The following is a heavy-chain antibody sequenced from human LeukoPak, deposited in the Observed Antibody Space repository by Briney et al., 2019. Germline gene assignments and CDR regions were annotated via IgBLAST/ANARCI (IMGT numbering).Heavy chain of an antibody. Sequence: GGSLRLSCAASGFTFSRYGMHWVRQAPGKGLEWVAVISSDGRGKHHADSVKGRFTISRDNSKNTLYLQMNTLRAEDTAVYHWAKDLAIGAAGYYFDDWGQGTLVTVSS. CDR3: AKDLAIGAAGYYFDD. V-gene: IGHV3-30*18. CDR1: GFTFSRYG. CDR2: ISSDGRGK. D-gene: IGHD6-13*01. J-gene: IGHJ4*02.